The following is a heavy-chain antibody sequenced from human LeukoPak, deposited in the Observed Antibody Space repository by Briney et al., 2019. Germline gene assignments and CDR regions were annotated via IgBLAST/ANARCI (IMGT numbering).Heavy chain of an antibody. CDR2: INQEASRT. D-gene: IGHD2/OR15-2a*01. CDR1: GFTFSSFW. Sequence: GGSLRLSCAASGFTFSSFWMSWVRQAPGQGLEWLGHINQEASRTDHADSVKGRFTISRDNARNLLYLHMSSLRAEDTAVYYCAKYLSRAFDSWGQGILVSVSS. CDR3: AKYLSRAFDS. V-gene: IGHV3-7*01. J-gene: IGHJ4*02.